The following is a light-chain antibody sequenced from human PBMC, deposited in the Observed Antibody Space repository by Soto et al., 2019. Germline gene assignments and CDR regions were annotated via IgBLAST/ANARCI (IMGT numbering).Light chain of an antibody. CDR3: NSYTVSRTVI. CDR1: SSDVGAHDF. Sequence: QSALTQPASVSGSPGQSITISCSGTSSDVGAHDFVSWYQHHPDKAPKVIIFEVAKRPSGVSNRFSGSKTGNTASLTISGLQAEDEDDYSCNSYTVSRTVIFGGGTKLTVL. V-gene: IGLV2-14*01. CDR2: EVA. J-gene: IGLJ2*01.